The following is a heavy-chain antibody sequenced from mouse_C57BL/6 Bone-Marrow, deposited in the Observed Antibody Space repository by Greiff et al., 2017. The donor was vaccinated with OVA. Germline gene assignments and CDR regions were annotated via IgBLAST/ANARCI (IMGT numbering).Heavy chain of an antibody. CDR2: ISNGGGST. CDR1: GFTFSDYY. J-gene: IGHJ1*03. D-gene: IGHD1-1*01. V-gene: IGHV5-12*01. Sequence: EVKVVESGGGLVQPGGSLKLSCAASGFTFSDYYMYWVRQTPEKRLEWVAYISNGGGSTYYPDTVKGRFTISRDNAKNTLYLQMSRLKSEDTAMYYCARHFYDYGSRGGYFDVWGTGTTVTVSS. CDR3: ARHFYDYGSRGGYFDV.